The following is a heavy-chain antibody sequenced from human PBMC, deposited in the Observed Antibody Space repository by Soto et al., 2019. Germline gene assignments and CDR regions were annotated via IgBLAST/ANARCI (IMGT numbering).Heavy chain of an antibody. J-gene: IGHJ4*02. V-gene: IGHV1-3*01. CDR3: ARRITGTVGVDY. Sequence: QVQLVQSGAGVKKPGASVTVSCKASGYIFSSYAMHWVRQAPGQRLEWMGWVNPANGYTKYSQTFQGRVTITWDTSASTAYMELSSLRSGDTAVYYCARRITGTVGVDYWGQGTLVTVSS. CDR2: VNPANGYT. D-gene: IGHD1-20*01. CDR1: GYIFSSYA.